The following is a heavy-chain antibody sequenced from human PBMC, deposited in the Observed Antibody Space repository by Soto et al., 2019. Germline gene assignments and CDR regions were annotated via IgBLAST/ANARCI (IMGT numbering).Heavy chain of an antibody. V-gene: IGHV3-21*01. Sequence: PGGSLRLSCAASGFSFSKYKMNCVRHAPGKGLEWDSSITGDSSYTYYADSVKGRFTISRDNANNSLYLEMNSLGAEDTAMYYCSTDFIYDILTEGFDPWGDGTRVTVSS. J-gene: IGHJ5*02. CDR3: STDFIYDILTEGFDP. D-gene: IGHD3-9*01. CDR1: GFSFSKYK. CDR2: ITGDSSYT.